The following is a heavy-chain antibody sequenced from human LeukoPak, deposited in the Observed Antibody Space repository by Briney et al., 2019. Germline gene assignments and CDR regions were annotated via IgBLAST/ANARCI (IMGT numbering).Heavy chain of an antibody. CDR2: INRSGST. Sequence: SETLSLTCAVYGGSFSGYYWSWIRQPPGKGPEWIGEINRSGSTNYNPSLKSRVTISVDTSKNQFSLKLSSVTAADTAVYYCARGLGQLWPEDGNWGQGTLVTVSS. CDR1: GGSFSGYY. D-gene: IGHD5-18*01. J-gene: IGHJ4*02. CDR3: ARGLGQLWPEDGN. V-gene: IGHV4-34*01.